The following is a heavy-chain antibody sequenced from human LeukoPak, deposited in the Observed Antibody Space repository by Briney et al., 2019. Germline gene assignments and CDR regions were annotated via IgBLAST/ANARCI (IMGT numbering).Heavy chain of an antibody. D-gene: IGHD6-13*01. J-gene: IGHJ5*02. V-gene: IGHV4-59*08. CDR1: GGSISSYY. CDR3: ARQRRIAAANWFDP. CDR2: IYYSGST. Sequence: SETLSLTCTVSGGSISSYYWSWIRQPPGKGLEWIGYIYYSGSTNYNPSLKSRVTISVDTSKNQFSLKLSSVTAADTAVYYCARQRRIAAANWFDPWGQGTLVTVPS.